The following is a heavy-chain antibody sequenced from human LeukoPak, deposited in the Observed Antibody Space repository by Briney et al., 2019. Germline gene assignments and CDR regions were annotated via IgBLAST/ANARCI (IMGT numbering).Heavy chain of an antibody. CDR1: GGSISSYY. J-gene: IGHJ4*02. V-gene: IGHV4-59*12. CDR2: IYYSGST. Sequence: SETLSLTCTVSGGSISSYYWSWLRQPPGKGLEWIGYIYYSGSTNYNPSLKSRVTISVDKSKNQFSLKLSSVTAADTAVYYCARTRGTYDILTGPSDYWGQGTLVTVSS. D-gene: IGHD3-9*01. CDR3: ARTRGTYDILTGPSDY.